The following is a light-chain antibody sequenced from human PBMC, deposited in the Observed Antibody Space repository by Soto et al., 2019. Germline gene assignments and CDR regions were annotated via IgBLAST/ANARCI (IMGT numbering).Light chain of an antibody. V-gene: IGKV3-15*01. CDR2: GAT. J-gene: IGKJ4*01. CDR1: QSVNSN. CDR3: HQYNDWLALT. Sequence: ELVMTQSPVTLSVSPGVRATLSCRASQSVNSNLAWHQQHSGQAPSLHVYGATTRATGIPARFSVSGCGTEFTLTISSLQSEYFAVYSGHQYNDWLALTFGGGTKVEIK.